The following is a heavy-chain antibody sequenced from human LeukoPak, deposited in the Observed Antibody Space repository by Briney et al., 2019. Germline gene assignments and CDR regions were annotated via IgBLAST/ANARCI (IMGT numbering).Heavy chain of an antibody. CDR3: AKEAVRDMAYDY. D-gene: IGHD2-15*01. Sequence: GGSLRLSCAAAGFTFSSYAMSWVRQAPGKGLEWVSAISGSDSSTYYADSVKGRFTISRDNSKNTLYLQMNNLRADDTAVYYCAKEAVRDMAYDYWGQGTLVIVSS. CDR1: GFTFSSYA. CDR2: ISGSDSST. V-gene: IGHV3-23*01. J-gene: IGHJ4*02.